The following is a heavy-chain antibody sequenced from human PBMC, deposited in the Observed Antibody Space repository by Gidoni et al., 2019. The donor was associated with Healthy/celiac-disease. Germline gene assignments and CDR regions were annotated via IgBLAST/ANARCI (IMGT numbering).Heavy chain of an antibody. CDR1: GFTFSSYG. Sequence: QVQLVESGGGVVQPGRSLGLSCAASGFTFSSYGMHWVRQAPGKGLEWVTIISYDGSRKYYVDSVKGRFTISRDNSKNTLYLQMNSLRAEDTAVYYCAKDSGDYCFDYWGQGTLVTVSS. D-gene: IGHD1-26*01. V-gene: IGHV3-30*18. CDR2: ISYDGSRK. CDR3: AKDSGDYCFDY. J-gene: IGHJ4*02.